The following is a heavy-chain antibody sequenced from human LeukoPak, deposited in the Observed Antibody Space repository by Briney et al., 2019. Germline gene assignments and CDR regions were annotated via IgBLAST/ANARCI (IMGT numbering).Heavy chain of an antibody. V-gene: IGHV3-23*01. CDR3: AKDSSSWYDSTLDY. Sequence: GGSLRLSCAASGFTFSNAWMSWVRQAPGKGLEWVSAISGSGGSTYYADSVKGRFTISRDNSKNTLYLQMNSLRAEDTAVYYCAKDSSSWYDSTLDYWGQGTLVTVSS. D-gene: IGHD6-13*01. CDR1: GFTFSNAW. J-gene: IGHJ4*02. CDR2: ISGSGGST.